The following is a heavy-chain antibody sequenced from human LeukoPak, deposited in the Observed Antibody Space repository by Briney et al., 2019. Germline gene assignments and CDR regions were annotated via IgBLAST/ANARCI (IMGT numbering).Heavy chain of an antibody. CDR3: ARGLSPTTVIRGPVRAFDI. Sequence: PSETLSLTCAVYGGSFSGYSWGWVRQPPGKGLEWIGEINPSGSTNYNPSLKSGVTISVDTSKNQFSLKLSSVTAADTAVYYCARGLSPTTVIRGPVRAFDIWGQGTMVTVSP. J-gene: IGHJ3*02. CDR2: INPSGST. CDR1: GGSFSGYS. V-gene: IGHV4-34*01. D-gene: IGHD4-17*01.